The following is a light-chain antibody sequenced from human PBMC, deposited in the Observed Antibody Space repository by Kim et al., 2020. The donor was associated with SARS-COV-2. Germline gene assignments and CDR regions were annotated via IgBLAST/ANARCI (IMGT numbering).Light chain of an antibody. Sequence: VAPGQTASITCSGDKLGDKYVFWYQQKPGQSPVLVIYQDTKRPSGIPERFSASNSGNTATLTINGTQATDEADYYCQAWDSGTAVVFGGGTQLTVL. CDR3: QAWDSGTAVV. CDR2: QDT. V-gene: IGLV3-1*01. J-gene: IGLJ2*01. CDR1: KLGDKY.